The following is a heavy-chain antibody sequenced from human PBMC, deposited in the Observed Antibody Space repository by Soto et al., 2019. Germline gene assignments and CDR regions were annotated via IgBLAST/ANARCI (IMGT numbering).Heavy chain of an antibody. D-gene: IGHD5-18*01. Sequence: QVQLVESGGGVVQPGRSLRLSCAASGFTFSSYGLHWVRQAPGKGLELVAVIWYDGSNKYYADSVKGRFTISRVNSKNTLYLQMNSLRAEDTAVYYCARDRTAMRIYYYYCMDVWGQGTTVTVSS. J-gene: IGHJ6*02. CDR1: GFTFSSYG. CDR2: IWYDGSNK. V-gene: IGHV3-33*01. CDR3: ARDRTAMRIYYYYCMDV.